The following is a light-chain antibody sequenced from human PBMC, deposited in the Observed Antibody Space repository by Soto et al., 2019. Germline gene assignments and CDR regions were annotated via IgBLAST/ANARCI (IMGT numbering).Light chain of an antibody. Sequence: DIHITHSASTLSSSLVDRVTITCRASQSISSWLAWYQQKPGKAPKLLIYKASTLKSGVPSRFSGSGSGTEFTLTISSLQPDDFATYYCQHYNSYSEAFGQGTKVDI. CDR3: QHYNSYSEA. CDR2: KAS. J-gene: IGKJ1*01. V-gene: IGKV1-5*03. CDR1: QSISSW.